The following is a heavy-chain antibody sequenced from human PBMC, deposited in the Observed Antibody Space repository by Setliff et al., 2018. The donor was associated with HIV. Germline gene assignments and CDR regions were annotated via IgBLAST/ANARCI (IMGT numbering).Heavy chain of an antibody. Sequence: SETLSLTCTVTDGSISTGSYYWSWVRQPAGRGLEWIGRIYTSGSTNYHPSLKSRVTMSVDTSKNQFSLNLTSVTAADTAVYYCARGRFVGFDYWGQGTLVTVSS. CDR1: DGSISTGSYY. D-gene: IGHD3-16*02. V-gene: IGHV4-61*02. CDR3: ARGRFVGFDY. J-gene: IGHJ4*02. CDR2: IYTSGST.